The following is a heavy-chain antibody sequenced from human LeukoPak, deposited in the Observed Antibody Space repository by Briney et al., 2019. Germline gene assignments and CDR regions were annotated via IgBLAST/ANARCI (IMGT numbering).Heavy chain of an antibody. D-gene: IGHD5-18*01. V-gene: IGHV3-7*05. J-gene: IGHJ3*02. CDR2: MDLDGTEK. CDR3: ARDRGYSTFDI. CDR1: GFTFSTYW. Sequence: GGSLRLSCAASGFTFSTYWMSWVRQAPGKGLEWGANMDLDGTEKNYVGSVKGRFTISRDNAKNLLYVQMNSLRAEDTAVYYCARDRGYSTFDIWGQGTMVTVSS.